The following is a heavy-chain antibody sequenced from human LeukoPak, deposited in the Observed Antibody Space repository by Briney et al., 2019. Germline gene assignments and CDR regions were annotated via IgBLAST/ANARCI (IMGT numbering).Heavy chain of an antibody. Sequence: GASVKVSCKAFGYTFTSNYMHWVRQAPGQGPEWMGVISPSGGSTTYAQKFQGRVTLTRDMSTSTAYMELRSLRSDDTALYYCARDQITYYYDRAGAFDIWGQGTMVTVSS. CDR1: GYTFTSNY. J-gene: IGHJ3*02. V-gene: IGHV1-46*01. CDR3: ARDQITYYYDRAGAFDI. CDR2: ISPSGGST. D-gene: IGHD3-22*01.